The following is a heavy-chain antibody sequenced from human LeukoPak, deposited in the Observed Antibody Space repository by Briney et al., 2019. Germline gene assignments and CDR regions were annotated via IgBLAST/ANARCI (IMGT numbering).Heavy chain of an antibody. J-gene: IGHJ4*02. CDR3: ARDDRYSYGYSQSGHFDY. Sequence: PGGSLRLSCAASGFTFSTYWMSWVRQAPGKGLEWVANINQDGSEKHYVDSVKGRFTISRDNAKNSLYLQMYSLRAEDTAVYYCARDDRYSYGYSQSGHFDYWGQGILVTVSS. CDR1: GFTFSTYW. CDR2: INQDGSEK. D-gene: IGHD5-18*01. V-gene: IGHV3-7*01.